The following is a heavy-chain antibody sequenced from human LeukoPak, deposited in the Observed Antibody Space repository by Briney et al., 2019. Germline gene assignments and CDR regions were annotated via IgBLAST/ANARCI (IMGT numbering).Heavy chain of an antibody. CDR1: GGTFSSYA. J-gene: IGHJ5*02. CDR2: IIPIFGTA. D-gene: IGHD2-2*01. CDR3: ARDRRGRYCSSISCYLGCFDP. V-gene: IGHV1-69*06. Sequence: SVKVSCKASGGTFSSYAISWVRQAPGQGLEWMGGIIPIFGTANYAQKFQGRVTITADKSTSTAYMELSSLRSDDTAVYYCARDRRGRYCSSISCYLGCFDPWGQGTLVTVSS.